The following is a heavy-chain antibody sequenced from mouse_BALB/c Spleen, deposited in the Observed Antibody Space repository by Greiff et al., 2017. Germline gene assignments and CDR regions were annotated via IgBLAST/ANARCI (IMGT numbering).Heavy chain of an antibody. CDR1: GFSLTSYG. CDR3: ARILLRDYAMDY. V-gene: IGHV2-2*02. CDR2: IWSGGST. D-gene: IGHD1-1*01. J-gene: IGHJ4*01. Sequence: VMLVESGPGLVQPSQSLSITCTVSGFSLTSYGVHWVRQSPGKGLEWLGVIWSGGSTDYNAAFISRLSISKDNSKSQVFFKMNSLQANDTAIYYCARILLRDYAMDYWGQGTSVTVSS.